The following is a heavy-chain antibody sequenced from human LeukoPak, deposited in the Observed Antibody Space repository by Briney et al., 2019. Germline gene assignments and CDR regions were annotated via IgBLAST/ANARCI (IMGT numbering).Heavy chain of an antibody. Sequence: GGSLRLSCAASGFTFSSYAMHWARQAPGKGLEWVALIWNDGRNKYYADSVKGRFTISRDNSKNTLYLQMDSPRAEDTAVYYCARHGSGSRFFDPCDHWGQGTLVTVSS. V-gene: IGHV3-33*01. CDR2: IWNDGRNK. D-gene: IGHD1-26*01. CDR1: GFTFSSYA. CDR3: ARHGSGSRFFDPCDH. J-gene: IGHJ4*02.